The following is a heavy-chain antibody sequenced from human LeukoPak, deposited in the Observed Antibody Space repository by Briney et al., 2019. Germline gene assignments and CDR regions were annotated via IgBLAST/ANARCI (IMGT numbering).Heavy chain of an antibody. Sequence: ETLSLTCAVYGGTFSGYYWSWIRQPPGKRLEWVGESNDSGGTNYNPSLKSRVTISADKSKNQVSLKLTSVTAADTAVYYCARARSTMVRGVIKGMYFDYWGQGTLVTVSS. J-gene: IGHJ4*02. CDR3: ARARSTMVRGVIKGMYFDY. D-gene: IGHD3-10*01. CDR1: GGTFSGYY. V-gene: IGHV4-34*01. CDR2: SNDSGGT.